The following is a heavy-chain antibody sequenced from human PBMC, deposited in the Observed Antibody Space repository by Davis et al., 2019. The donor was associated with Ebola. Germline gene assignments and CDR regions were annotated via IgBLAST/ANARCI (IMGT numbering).Heavy chain of an antibody. CDR2: ISHSGST. CDR3: ARRGITMVRGVIITSNWFDP. D-gene: IGHD3-10*01. CDR1: GGSLSNYY. J-gene: IGHJ5*02. Sequence: MPSETLSLTCAVYGGSLSNYYWSWIRQPPGKGLEWIGEISHSGSTNYNPSLKSRVTISIDTSRNQFSLKMSSVTAADTAVYYCARRGITMVRGVIITSNWFDPWGQGTLVTVSS. V-gene: IGHV4-34*01.